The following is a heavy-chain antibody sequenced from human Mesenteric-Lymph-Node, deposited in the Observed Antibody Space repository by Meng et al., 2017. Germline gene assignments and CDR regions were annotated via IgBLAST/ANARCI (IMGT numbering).Heavy chain of an antibody. V-gene: IGHV4-4*02. D-gene: IGHD1-1*01. Sequence: QGRLQGSGPGLVKPSGTLSRTCTVSGDSISSDIWWSWVRQPPGKGLEWIGEVYHRGDTNYNPSLKSRVVISVDRSKNQFSLNLSFVTAADTAVYYCGRDQGRQLINHWGQGTLVTVSS. CDR1: GDSISSDIW. CDR2: VYHRGDT. CDR3: GRDQGRQLINH. J-gene: IGHJ4*02.